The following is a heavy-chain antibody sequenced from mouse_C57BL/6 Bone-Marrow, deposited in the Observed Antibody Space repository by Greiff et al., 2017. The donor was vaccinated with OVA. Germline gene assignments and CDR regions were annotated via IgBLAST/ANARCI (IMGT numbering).Heavy chain of an antibody. J-gene: IGHJ1*03. CDR3: ARWLPCYWYFDV. CDR2: IDPNSGGT. CDR1: GYTFTSYW. Sequence: QVQLKQPGAELVKPGASVKLSCKASGYTFTSYWMHWVKQRPGRGLEWIGRIDPNSGGTKYNEKFKSKATLTVDKPSSTAYIQLSSLTSEDSAVYYGARWLPCYWYFDVWGTGTTVTVSS. D-gene: IGHD2-2*01. V-gene: IGHV1-72*01.